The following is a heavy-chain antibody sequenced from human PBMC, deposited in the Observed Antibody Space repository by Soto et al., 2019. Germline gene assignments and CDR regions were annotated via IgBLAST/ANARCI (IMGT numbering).Heavy chain of an antibody. V-gene: IGHV6-1*01. CDR2: TYYRSKWYN. CDR1: GDSVSSNSAA. D-gene: IGHD3-22*01. Sequence: QVQLQQSGPGLVKPSQTLSLTCAISGDSVSSNSAAWNWIRQSPSRGLEWLGRTYYRSKWYNDYAVSVKSRITINPDTSKNQFSLQLNSVTPEDTAVYYCARDEGDDYDSSGYYLGTNWFDPWGQGTLVTVSS. CDR3: ARDEGDDYDSSGYYLGTNWFDP. J-gene: IGHJ5*02.